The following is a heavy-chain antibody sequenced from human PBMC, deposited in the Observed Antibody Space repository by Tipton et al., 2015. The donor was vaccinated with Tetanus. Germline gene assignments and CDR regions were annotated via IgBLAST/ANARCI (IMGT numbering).Heavy chain of an antibody. D-gene: IGHD1-7*01. V-gene: IGHV3-13*01. J-gene: IGHJ6*02. Sequence: SLRLSCAASGFTFSSYDMHWVRQATGKGLEWVSAIGTAGDTYYPGSVKGRFTISRENAKNSLYLQMNSLRAGDTAVYYCARGRSSNYIYYYGMDVWGQGTTVTVSS. CDR3: ARGRSSNYIYYYGMDV. CDR1: GFTFSSYD. CDR2: IGTAGDT.